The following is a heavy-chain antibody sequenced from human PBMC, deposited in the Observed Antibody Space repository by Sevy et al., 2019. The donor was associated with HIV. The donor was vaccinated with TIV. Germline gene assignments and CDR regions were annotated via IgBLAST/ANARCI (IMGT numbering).Heavy chain of an antibody. J-gene: IGHJ6*02. Sequence: ASVKVSCKASGYTFTSYGISWVRQAPGQGLEWMGWISAYNGNTNYAQKPQGRVTMTTDTSTSTAYMELRSLGSDDTAVYYCARDDVGQIIVVVPAAFFQAYYYYGMDVWGQGTTVTVSS. D-gene: IGHD2-2*01. CDR2: ISAYNGNT. CDR3: ARDDVGQIIVVVPAAFFQAYYYYGMDV. CDR1: GYTFTSYG. V-gene: IGHV1-18*01.